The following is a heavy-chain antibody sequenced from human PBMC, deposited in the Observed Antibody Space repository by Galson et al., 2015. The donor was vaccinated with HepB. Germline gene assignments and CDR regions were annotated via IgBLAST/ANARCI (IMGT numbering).Heavy chain of an antibody. D-gene: IGHD6-13*01. V-gene: IGHV3-7*03. CDR1: GFTFSSYW. CDR2: IKQDGSEK. J-gene: IGHJ6*02. CDR3: ARASSSWYYYYYGMDV. Sequence: SLRLSCAASGFTFSSYWMSWVRQAPGKGLEWVANIKQDGSEKYYVDSVKGRFTISRDNAKNSLYLQMNSLRAEDTAVYYCARASSSWYYYYYGMDVWGQGTTVTVSS.